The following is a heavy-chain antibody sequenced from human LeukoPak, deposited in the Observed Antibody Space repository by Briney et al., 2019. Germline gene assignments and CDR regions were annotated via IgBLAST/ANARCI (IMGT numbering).Heavy chain of an antibody. Sequence: GGSLRLSCAASGFTFSSYAMSWVRQAPGKGLDWVSAISGSGGSTYYADSVKGRFTISRDNSKNTLYLQMNSLRGEDTAVYYCAKDGGDYGVVDYCGQGNLVTVSS. CDR3: AKDGGDYGVVDY. J-gene: IGHJ4*02. V-gene: IGHV3-23*01. CDR1: GFTFSSYA. CDR2: ISGSGGST. D-gene: IGHD4-17*01.